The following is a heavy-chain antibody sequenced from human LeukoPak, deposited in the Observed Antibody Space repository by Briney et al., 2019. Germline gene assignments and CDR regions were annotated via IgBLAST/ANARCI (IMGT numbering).Heavy chain of an antibody. CDR3: AARPPVIVAGPFDY. Sequence: GWSLRLSCPGCGLSFSNYAMKWVGQAPGKGLEWVSGISGGGGSTYYADSVKGRFTISRDNSKNTLYLQMNSLRAEDTAVYFCAARPPVIVAGPFDYWGQGILVTVSS. J-gene: IGHJ4*02. CDR1: GLSFSNYA. V-gene: IGHV3-23*01. D-gene: IGHD5-12*01. CDR2: ISGGGGST.